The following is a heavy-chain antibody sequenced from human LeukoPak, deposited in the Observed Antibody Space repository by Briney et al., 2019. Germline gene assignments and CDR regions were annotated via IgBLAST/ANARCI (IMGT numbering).Heavy chain of an antibody. CDR3: ARNRGGFYDSSGYYYFDY. J-gene: IGHJ4*02. Sequence: GGSLRLSCAASGFTFSSYGMHWVRQAPGKGLEWVAFIRYDGSNKYYADSVKGRFTISRDNSKNTLYLQMNSLRAEDTAVYYCARNRGGFYDSSGYYYFDYWGQGTLVTVSS. CDR1: GFTFSSYG. V-gene: IGHV3-30*02. CDR2: IRYDGSNK. D-gene: IGHD3-22*01.